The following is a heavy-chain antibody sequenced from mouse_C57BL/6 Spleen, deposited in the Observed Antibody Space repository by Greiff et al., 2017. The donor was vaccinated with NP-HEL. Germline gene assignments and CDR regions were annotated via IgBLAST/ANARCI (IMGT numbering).Heavy chain of an antibody. D-gene: IGHD2-5*01. CDR1: GFTFSSYT. CDR3: ARRAYYSNYDAMDY. V-gene: IGHV5-9*01. CDR2: ISGGGGNT. Sequence: EVHLVESGGGLVKPGGSLKLSCAASGFTFSSYTMSWVRQTPEKRLEWVATISGGGGNTYYPDSVKGRFTISRDNAKNTLYLQMSSLRSEDTALYYCARRAYYSNYDAMDYWGQGTSVTVSS. J-gene: IGHJ4*01.